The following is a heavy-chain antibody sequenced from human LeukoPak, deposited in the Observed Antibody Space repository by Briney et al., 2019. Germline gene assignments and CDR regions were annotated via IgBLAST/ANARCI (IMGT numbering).Heavy chain of an antibody. J-gene: IGHJ6*03. D-gene: IGHD4-11*01. CDR2: IYTRGST. CDR1: GGSISSYY. V-gene: IGHV4-4*07. CDR3: ARDPPPDYSNSNYYYYMDV. Sequence: PSETLSLTCTVSGGSISSYYWSWIRQPAGKGQEWIGRIYTRGSTNYNPSLKSRVTISVDKSKNQFSLKLSSVTAADTAVYYCARDPPPDYSNSNYYYYMDVWGKGTTVTVSS.